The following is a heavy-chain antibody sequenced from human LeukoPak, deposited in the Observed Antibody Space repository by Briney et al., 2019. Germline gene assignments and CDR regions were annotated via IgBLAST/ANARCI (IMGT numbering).Heavy chain of an antibody. D-gene: IGHD2-2*01. CDR3: ASIGVVVPAAMSFDY. J-gene: IGHJ4*02. CDR2: IKQDGSEK. V-gene: IGHV3-7*01. Sequence: PGGSLRLSCAASGFTFSSYSMNWARQAPGKGLEWVANIKQDGSEKYYVDSVKGRFTISRDNAKNSLYLQMNSLRAEDTAVYYCASIGVVVPAAMSFDYWGQGTLVTVSS. CDR1: GFTFSSYS.